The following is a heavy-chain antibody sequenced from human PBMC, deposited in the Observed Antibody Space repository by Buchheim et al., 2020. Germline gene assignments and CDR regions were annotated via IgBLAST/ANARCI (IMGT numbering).Heavy chain of an antibody. CDR3: AREIVAPAYYYYGMDV. V-gene: IGHV3-48*01. CDR2: ICSISSTI. CDR1: GFTFSSYS. J-gene: IGHJ6*02. D-gene: IGHD3-16*02. Sequence: EVQLVESGGGLVQPGGSLRLSCAASGFTFSSYSMNWVRQAPGKGLEWVSYICSISSTIYYADSVKGRFTISRDNAKNSLYLQMNSLRAEDTAVYYCAREIVAPAYYYYGMDVWGQGTT.